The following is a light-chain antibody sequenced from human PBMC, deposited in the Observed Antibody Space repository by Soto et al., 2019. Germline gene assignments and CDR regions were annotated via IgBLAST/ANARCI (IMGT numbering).Light chain of an antibody. CDR2: RNN. CDR3: AAWDDSLSGRV. V-gene: IGLV1-47*01. Sequence: QSALTQPPSVSGTPGQRVTISCSGSSSNIGSDYVYWFQQLPGTAPKVLIYRNNQRPSGVPDRFSGSKSGTSASLAISGLRSEDEADYYCAAWDDSLSGRVFGGGTKLTVL. J-gene: IGLJ3*02. CDR1: SSNIGSDY.